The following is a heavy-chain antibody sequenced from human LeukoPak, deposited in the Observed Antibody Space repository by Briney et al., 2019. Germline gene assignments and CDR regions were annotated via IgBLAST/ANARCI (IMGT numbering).Heavy chain of an antibody. CDR1: GGSFSGYY. Sequence: SETLSLTCAVYGGSFSGYYWSWIRQPPGKGLEWIGEINHSGSTNYNPSLKSRVTISVDTSKNQFSLKLSSVTAADTAVYYCARSLWSRSDYWGQGTLVTVSS. D-gene: IGHD3-16*01. V-gene: IGHV4-34*01. J-gene: IGHJ4*02. CDR2: INHSGST. CDR3: ARSLWSRSDY.